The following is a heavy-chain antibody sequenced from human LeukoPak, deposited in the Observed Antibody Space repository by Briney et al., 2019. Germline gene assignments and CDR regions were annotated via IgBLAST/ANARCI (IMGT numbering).Heavy chain of an antibody. CDR3: ARNLIAVTGSGPDSSYYYIDV. D-gene: IGHD3-10*01. Sequence: VASLNLSCTASADTFHKYAISWVRQAPGQGLEWMGGFIPIFGSADYMQKCEGRVTFSTDESMTTAYMDLSSLTSEDTAVYYCARNLIAVTGSGPDSSYYYIDVWGKGTTVSVSS. CDR1: ADTFHKYA. V-gene: IGHV1-69*05. CDR2: FIPIFGSA. J-gene: IGHJ6*03.